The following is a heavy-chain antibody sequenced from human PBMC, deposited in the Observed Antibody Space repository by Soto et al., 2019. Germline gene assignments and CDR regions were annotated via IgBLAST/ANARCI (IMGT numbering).Heavy chain of an antibody. CDR2: IIPKSGKG. Sequence: QVQLVQSGAEVKKPGTSVKVSCKASGGTFSSYDISWVRQAPGHGLEWMGGIIPKSGKGKFAQQFQGRVTITADESTRTVYMELSSLRSEDTAVYYFARDRHDSNCWYTFVYGLDVWGQGSTVTVSS. CDR3: ARDRHDSNCWYTFVYGLDV. CDR1: GGTFSSYD. V-gene: IGHV1-69*01. J-gene: IGHJ6*02. D-gene: IGHD3-22*01.